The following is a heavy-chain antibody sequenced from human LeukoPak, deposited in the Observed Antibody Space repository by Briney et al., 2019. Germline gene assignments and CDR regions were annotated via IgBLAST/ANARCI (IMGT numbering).Heavy chain of an antibody. Sequence: ASVKVSCKASGYTFTGYYMHWVRQAPGQGLEWMGRINPNSGGTNYAQKFQGRVTMTRDTSISTAYMELSGLRSDDTAVYYCARDRGYYYGSGSSRYGMDVWGQGTTVTVSS. D-gene: IGHD3-10*01. CDR3: ARDRGYYYGSGSSRYGMDV. CDR1: GYTFTGYY. CDR2: INPNSGGT. J-gene: IGHJ6*02. V-gene: IGHV1-2*06.